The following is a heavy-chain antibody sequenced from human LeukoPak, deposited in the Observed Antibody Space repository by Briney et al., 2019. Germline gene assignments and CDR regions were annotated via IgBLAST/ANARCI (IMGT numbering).Heavy chain of an antibody. CDR1: GFTFSNYA. D-gene: IGHD2-15*01. CDR3: AKDRGYCSGGNCYNQYGMDV. J-gene: IGHJ6*02. CDR2: ISYHGRSV. Sequence: GGSLRLSCAASGFTFSNYAMNWVRQAPGKGLEWVAIISYHGRSVDYADSVKGRFTISRDNSKNTLSLQMNSLRAEDTAVYYCAKDRGYCSGGNCYNQYGMDVWGQGTTVTVSS. V-gene: IGHV3-30-3*02.